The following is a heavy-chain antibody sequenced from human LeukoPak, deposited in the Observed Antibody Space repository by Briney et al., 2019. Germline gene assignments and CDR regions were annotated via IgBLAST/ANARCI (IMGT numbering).Heavy chain of an antibody. CDR1: GFTFSRYE. CDR3: ARLDYGGNSGWDY. D-gene: IGHD4-23*01. V-gene: IGHV3-48*03. CDR2: ISGSGSTI. Sequence: GGSLRLSCAASGFTFSRYEMNWVRQAPGKGLEWVSYISGSGSTIYYADSVKGRFTISRDNAKNSLYLQMNSLRAEDTAVYYCARLDYGGNSGWDYWGQGTLVTVSS. J-gene: IGHJ4*02.